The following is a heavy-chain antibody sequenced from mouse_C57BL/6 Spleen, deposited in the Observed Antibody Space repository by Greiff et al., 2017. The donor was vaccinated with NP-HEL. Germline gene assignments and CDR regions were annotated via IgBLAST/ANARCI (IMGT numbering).Heavy chain of an antibody. J-gene: IGHJ4*01. CDR2: IDPSDSYT. CDR3: GCTGYAMDY. D-gene: IGHD6-5*01. CDR1: GYTFTSYW. V-gene: IGHV1-50*01. Sequence: QVQLQQPGAELVKPGASVKLSCKASGYTFTSYWMQWVKQRPGQGLEWIGEIDPSDSYTNYNQKFKGKATLTVDTSSITAYMQLSSLTSEDSAVYYCGCTGYAMDYWGQGTSVTVSS.